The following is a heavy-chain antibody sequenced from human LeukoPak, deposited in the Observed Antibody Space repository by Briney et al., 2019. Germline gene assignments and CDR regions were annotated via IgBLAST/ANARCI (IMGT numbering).Heavy chain of an antibody. CDR1: GYSFTSYW. CDR3: ARPGIAAAASDAFDI. Sequence: GESLKISCKGSGYSFTSYWIGWVRQMPGKGLEWMGIIYPGDSDTGYSPSFQGQVTISADKSISTAYLQWSSLKASDTAMYYCARPGIAAAASDAFDIWGQGTMVTVSS. CDR2: IYPGDSDT. D-gene: IGHD6-13*01. V-gene: IGHV5-51*01. J-gene: IGHJ3*02.